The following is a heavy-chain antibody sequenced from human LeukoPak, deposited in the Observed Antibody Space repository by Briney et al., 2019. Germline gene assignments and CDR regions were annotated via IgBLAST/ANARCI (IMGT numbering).Heavy chain of an antibody. J-gene: IGHJ4*02. Sequence: GGSLRLSCAASGFTFSSYAMHWVRQAPGKRLEWVAVMSYDGSNKYYADSVKGRFTISRDNSKNTLYLQMNSLRAEDTAVYYCASARTGYYDSSGHYWGQGTLVTVSS. D-gene: IGHD3-22*01. V-gene: IGHV3-30*04. CDR1: GFTFSSYA. CDR2: MSYDGSNK. CDR3: ASARTGYYDSSGHY.